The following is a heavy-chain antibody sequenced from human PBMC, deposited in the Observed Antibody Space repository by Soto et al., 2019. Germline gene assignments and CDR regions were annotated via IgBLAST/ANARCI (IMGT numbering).Heavy chain of an antibody. Sequence: PSETLSLTCTVSGGSISSSSYYWGWIRQPPGKGLEWIGSIYYSGSTYYNPSLKSRVTISVDTSKNQFSLKLSSVTAADTAVYYCARLRNWGPYYYYYMDVWGKGTTVTVS. D-gene: IGHD7-27*01. CDR1: GGSISSSSYY. J-gene: IGHJ6*03. CDR2: IYYSGST. CDR3: ARLRNWGPYYYYYMDV. V-gene: IGHV4-39*01.